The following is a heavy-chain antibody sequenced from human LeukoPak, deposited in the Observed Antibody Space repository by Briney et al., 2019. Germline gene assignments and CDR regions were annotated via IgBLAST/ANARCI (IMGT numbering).Heavy chain of an antibody. CDR1: GFSFSSYS. J-gene: IGHJ4*02. D-gene: IGHD3-22*01. CDR2: ISSTSRSSYI. CDR3: ARGYIDNLGYSSRSSFDS. Sequence: PGESLRLSSAASGFSFSSYSMNWVRQAPGKGLEWVSSISSTSRSSYIFYAESVKGRFTISRDNTKNSLFLQMNSLVAEDTAVYYCARGYIDNLGYSSRSSFDSWGQGSLVTVSS. V-gene: IGHV3-21*01.